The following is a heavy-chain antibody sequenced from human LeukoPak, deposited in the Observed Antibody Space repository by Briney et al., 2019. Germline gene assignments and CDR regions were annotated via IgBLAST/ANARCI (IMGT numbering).Heavy chain of an antibody. CDR2: INQDGSEK. CDR1: RTTFIHYW. J-gene: IGHJ6*03. Sequence: PGGSLRLSCAASRTTFIHYWMSWVRQAPGKGLEWVANINQDGSEKYYVDSVKGRFIISRDNAENSVYLHMNSLRADDTAVYYCARDVRNRVGLNYYHQYMDAWGKGTTVTVSS. CDR3: ARDVRNRVGLNYYHQYMDA. V-gene: IGHV3-7*01. D-gene: IGHD1-26*01.